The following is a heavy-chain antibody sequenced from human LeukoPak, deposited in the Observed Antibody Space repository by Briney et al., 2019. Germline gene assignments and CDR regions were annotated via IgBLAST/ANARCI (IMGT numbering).Heavy chain of an antibody. Sequence: TGGSLRLSCAASGFTFSSYSMNWVRQAPGKGLEWVSSISSSSSYIYYADSVKGRFTISRDNAKNSLYLQMNSLRAEDTAVYYCARMGILTGYYTLGGAFDIWGQGTMVTVSS. CDR2: ISSSSSYI. CDR3: ARMGILTGYYTLGGAFDI. V-gene: IGHV3-21*01. J-gene: IGHJ3*02. D-gene: IGHD3-9*01. CDR1: GFTFSSYS.